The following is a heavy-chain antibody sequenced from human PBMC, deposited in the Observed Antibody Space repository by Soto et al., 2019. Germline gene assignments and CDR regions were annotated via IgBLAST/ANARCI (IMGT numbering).Heavy chain of an antibody. J-gene: IGHJ4*02. CDR3: AKGGRQWLVTSDFNY. D-gene: IGHD6-19*01. V-gene: IGHV3-30*18. CDR1: GFTFSDYA. Sequence: VQLVESGGGVVQPGGSLRLSCAASGFTFSDYAMHWVRQAPGKGLARVAVVSPDGRNTHYPDSVKGRFTISRDSSKNTVSLEMTSLRAEDTAVYYCAKGGRQWLVTSDFNYWGQGARVTVSS. CDR2: VSPDGRNT.